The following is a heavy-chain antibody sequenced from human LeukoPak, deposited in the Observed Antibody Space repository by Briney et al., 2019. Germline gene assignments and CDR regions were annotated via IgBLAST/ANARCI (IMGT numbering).Heavy chain of an antibody. D-gene: IGHD2-15*01. V-gene: IGHV4-59*08. J-gene: IGHJ5*02. CDR1: GGSISSYY. CDR3: ARLYCSGGSCYFGRFDP. CDR2: IYYSGSA. Sequence: PSETLSLTCTVSGGSISSYYWSWIRQPPGRGLEWIGYIYYSGSANYNPSLMSRVTISVDTTKNQFSLKLSSVSAAYTAVYYCARLYCSGGSCYFGRFDPWGQGTLVTVSS.